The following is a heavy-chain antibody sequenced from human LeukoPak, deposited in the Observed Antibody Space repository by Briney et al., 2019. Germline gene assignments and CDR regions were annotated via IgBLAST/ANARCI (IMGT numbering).Heavy chain of an antibody. V-gene: IGHV3-15*01. Sequence: GGSLRLSCAASGFTFSNAWMSWVRQAPGKGLEWVGCIKSKTDGGTTDYAAPVKGRFTISRDDSKNTLYLQMNSLKTEDTAVYYCTTAGGGFDYWGQGTLVTVSS. D-gene: IGHD3-10*01. CDR1: GFTFSNAW. CDR2: IKSKTDGGTT. J-gene: IGHJ4*02. CDR3: TTAGGGFDY.